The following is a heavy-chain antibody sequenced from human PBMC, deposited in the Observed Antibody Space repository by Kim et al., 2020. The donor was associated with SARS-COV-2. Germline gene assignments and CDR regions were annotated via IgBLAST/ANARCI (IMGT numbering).Heavy chain of an antibody. Sequence: GGSLRLSCTASGFIFSSFAMTWVRQAPGKGLEWVSSISGNGNYIYYADSVKGRFTISRDKSKHTLFLQMNSLRADDTAIYYCAKDGAYVSLVDYWGQGTLVSVSS. V-gene: IGHV3-23*01. CDR1: GFIFSSFA. CDR2: ISGNGNYI. D-gene: IGHD5-12*01. J-gene: IGHJ4*02. CDR3: AKDGAYVSLVDY.